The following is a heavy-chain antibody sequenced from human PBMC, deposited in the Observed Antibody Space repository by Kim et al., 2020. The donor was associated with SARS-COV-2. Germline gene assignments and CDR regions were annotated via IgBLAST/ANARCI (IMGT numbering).Heavy chain of an antibody. CDR2: INAGNGNT. CDR3: ARDKERSALLWFGGSNYMDV. V-gene: IGHV1-3*01. D-gene: IGHD3-10*01. Sequence: ASVKVSCKASGYTFTSYAMHWVRQAPGQRLEWMGWINAGNGNTKYSQKFQGRVTITRDTSASTAYMELSSLRSEDTAVYYCARDKERSALLWFGGSNYMDVWGKGTTVTVSS. CDR1: GYTFTSYA. J-gene: IGHJ6*03.